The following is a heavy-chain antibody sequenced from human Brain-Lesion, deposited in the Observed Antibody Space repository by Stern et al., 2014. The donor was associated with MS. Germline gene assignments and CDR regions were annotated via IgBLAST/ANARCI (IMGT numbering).Heavy chain of an antibody. CDR2: IYWDDDK. V-gene: IGHV2-5*02. CDR3: AHRHYSGWFDP. Sequence: ESGPKLVKPTQTLTLTCTFSGFSLRTSGVAVGWIRPPPGKDLEWLALIYWDDDKLYSASLKSRLTITKDTPKNQVVLTMTNMDPVDTATYYCAHRHYSGWFDPWGQGTLVTVSS. J-gene: IGHJ5*02. D-gene: IGHD4-11*01. CDR1: GFSLRTSGVA.